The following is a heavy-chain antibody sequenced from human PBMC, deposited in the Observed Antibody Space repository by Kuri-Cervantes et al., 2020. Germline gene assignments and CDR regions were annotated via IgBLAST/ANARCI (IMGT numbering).Heavy chain of an antibody. J-gene: IGHJ3*02. CDR1: GYTFTSYG. CDR3: ARDEGGLWSGYSNDAFDI. Sequence: ASVKVSCKASGYTFTSYGISWVRQAPGQGLEWMGWIHTNTKNPTYAQSFTGRFAFSLDTSASTAYLEMNSLRSEDTAVYYCARDEGGLWSGYSNDAFDIWGQGTMVTVSS. V-gene: IGHV7-4-1*02. D-gene: IGHD3-3*01. CDR2: IHTNTKNP.